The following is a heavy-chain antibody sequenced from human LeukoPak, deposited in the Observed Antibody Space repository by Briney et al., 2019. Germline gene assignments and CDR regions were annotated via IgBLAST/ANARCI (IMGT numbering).Heavy chain of an antibody. J-gene: IGHJ4*02. V-gene: IGHV1-46*01. Sequence: ASVKVSCKTSGYTFTNYYMHWVRQAPGQGLEWMGIINPGGGSTSYAQRFQGRVTLTRDTSTSTVYMELSSLRSEDTTVYYCARGGVVPAADFDYWGQGTLVTVSS. D-gene: IGHD2-2*01. CDR1: GYTFTNYY. CDR3: ARGGVVPAADFDY. CDR2: INPGGGST.